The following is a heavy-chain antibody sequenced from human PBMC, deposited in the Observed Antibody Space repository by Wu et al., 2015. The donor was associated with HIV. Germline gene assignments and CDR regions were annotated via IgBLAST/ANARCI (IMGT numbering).Heavy chain of an antibody. CDR3: ATTPRPEIYYYYYYYMDL. V-gene: IGHV1-24*01. D-gene: IGHD2/OR15-2a*01. CDR2: FDSEEGET. CDR1: GKNLLELS. J-gene: IGHJ6*03. Sequence: QVQLVQSGAEMKKPGASVKVSCKVFGKNLLELSMNWVRQAPGKGLEWMGGFDSEEGETIYAQKFQGRVTMTEDTSTDTAYMELSSLRSEDTAVYYCATTPRPEIYYYYYYYMDLWGRGTTVTVSS.